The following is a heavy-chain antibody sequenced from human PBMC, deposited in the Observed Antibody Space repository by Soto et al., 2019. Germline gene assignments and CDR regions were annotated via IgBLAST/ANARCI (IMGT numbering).Heavy chain of an antibody. Sequence: QVQLQESGPGLVKPSQTLSLTCTVSGGSISSGDYYWSWIRHHPGKGLEWIGYIYSSGSTYYNPSLRSRVTISADTSKNQFSLRLSSVTAAATAVYYCVRDYDYDTSRNDAFDIWGQGTMVTVSS. J-gene: IGHJ3*02. V-gene: IGHV4-31*03. CDR3: VRDYDYDTSRNDAFDI. D-gene: IGHD3-22*01. CDR1: GGSISSGDYY. CDR2: IYSSGST.